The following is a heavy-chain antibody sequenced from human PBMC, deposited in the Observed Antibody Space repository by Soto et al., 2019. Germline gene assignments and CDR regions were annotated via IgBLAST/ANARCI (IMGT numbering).Heavy chain of an antibody. Sequence: QEQLVQAGAEVKKPGSSVRISCRASGGTFSNDAVSWVRQAPGQGLQWMGGIIPIFGTTHYAQKFLGRVTITADESTATAYMELRSVTSEDTAVYYCATGLRTGNYGMDVWGQGTAVTVSS. CDR2: IIPIFGTT. CDR1: GGTFSNDA. CDR3: ATGLRTGNYGMDV. J-gene: IGHJ6*02. V-gene: IGHV1-69*01. D-gene: IGHD3-10*01.